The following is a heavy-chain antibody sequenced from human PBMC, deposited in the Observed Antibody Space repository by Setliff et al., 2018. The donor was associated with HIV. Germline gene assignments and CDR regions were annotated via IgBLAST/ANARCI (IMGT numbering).Heavy chain of an antibody. CDR2: VYYSGST. D-gene: IGHD3-3*01. CDR3: ARGPFVLRFLERLVYFDY. J-gene: IGHJ4*02. V-gene: IGHV4-31*03. CDR1: GASIGSSGYY. Sequence: SETLSLTCTVSGASIGSSGYYWSWIRQHPGKGLDWIGRVYYSGSTDYNPSLQSRATLSIDTSKNQFSLKLTSVIAADTAIYYCARGPFVLRFLERLVYFDYWGQGKLVTVSS.